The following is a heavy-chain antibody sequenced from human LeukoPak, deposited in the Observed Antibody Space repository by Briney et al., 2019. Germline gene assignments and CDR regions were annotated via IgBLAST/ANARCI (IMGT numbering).Heavy chain of an antibody. D-gene: IGHD5-24*01. Sequence: ASVKVSCKASGYTFTGYYMHWVRQAPGQGLEWMGLINPGGDNTNYAQNFQGRVTMTRDTSASTVYMELSSLSSEDTAIYYCARIRDGYNDAYDIWGQGTVVTVPS. CDR1: GYTFTGYY. J-gene: IGHJ3*02. CDR2: INPGGDNT. V-gene: IGHV1-46*01. CDR3: ARIRDGYNDAYDI.